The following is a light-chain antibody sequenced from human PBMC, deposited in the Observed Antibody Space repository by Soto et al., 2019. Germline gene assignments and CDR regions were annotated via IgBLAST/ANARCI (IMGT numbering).Light chain of an antibody. CDR1: QSVSSN. CDR2: GAS. J-gene: IGKJ4*01. CDR3: QQYNNWPPLT. V-gene: IGKV3-15*01. Sequence: ELVLTQSPGTLSLSPGERATLSCRASQSVSSNLAWYQQKPCQAPRLLIYGASTRATGIPARFSGSGSGTEFTLTISSLQSEDFAVYYCQQYNNWPPLTXGGGTKVDIK.